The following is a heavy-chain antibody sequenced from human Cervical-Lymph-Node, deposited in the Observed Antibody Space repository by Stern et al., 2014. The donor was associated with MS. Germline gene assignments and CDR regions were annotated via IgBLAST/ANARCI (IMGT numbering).Heavy chain of an antibody. CDR3: ARADGSSWGSFDY. CDR2: INPSTGDT. V-gene: IGHV1-2*06. D-gene: IGHD6-13*01. J-gene: IGHJ4*02. Sequence: QMQLVQSGAEVTKPGASVRVSCKASGYTFTGHYIHWVRQAPGQGLEWMGRINPSTGDTNSAQKFQGRVTMTRDPSITTAYLDLSSPTSDDTAIYYCARADGSSWGSFDYWGQGTLITVSS. CDR1: GYTFTGHY.